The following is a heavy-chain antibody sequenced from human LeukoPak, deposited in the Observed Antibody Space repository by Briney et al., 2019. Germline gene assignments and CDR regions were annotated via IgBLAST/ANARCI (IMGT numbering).Heavy chain of an antibody. V-gene: IGHV3-23*01. D-gene: IGHD5-12*01. J-gene: IGHJ6*02. CDR1: GYSFTSNA. CDR2: ISGRRGST. Sequence: VGSLRLSCAASGYSFTSNAISWVRQAPGEGREWVSDISGRRGSTYNVHSVKGRFTISRDNSKYTLYLQMNRLRAEATAVDFCAKDAPPYGYETYYYYGMDGWGQGTTVTVSS. CDR3: AKDAPPYGYETYYYYGMDG.